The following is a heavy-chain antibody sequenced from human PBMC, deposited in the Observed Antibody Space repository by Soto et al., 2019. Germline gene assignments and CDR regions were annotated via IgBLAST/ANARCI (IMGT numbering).Heavy chain of an antibody. CDR2: IYYNDDR. D-gene: IGHD3-9*01. V-gene: IGHV2-5*01. CDR1: GFSFTTAGVA. CDR3: AYSDVVYDIIYFDF. J-gene: IGHJ4*02. Sequence: GSGPTLVNPTQTLTMTCTFSGFSFTTAGVAVGWIRQTPGGALECLTLIYYNDDRRFSPSLKTRLTITGDTSKNQVVLSLTNVDPGETATYFCAYSDVVYDIIYFDFWGQGIPVTVSS.